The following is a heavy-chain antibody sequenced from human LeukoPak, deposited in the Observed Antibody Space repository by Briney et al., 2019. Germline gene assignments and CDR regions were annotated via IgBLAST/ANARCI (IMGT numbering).Heavy chain of an antibody. V-gene: IGHV3-21*01. CDR3: ARDQRSIGSAYGSGDFDY. CDR1: GFTFSSSA. CDR2: ISSSSSYI. J-gene: IGHJ4*02. Sequence: PGGSLRLSCAASGFTFSSSAMHWVRQAPGKGLEWVSSISSSSSYIYYADSVKGRFTISRDNAKNSLYLQMNSLRAKDTAVYYCARDQRSIGSAYGSGDFDYWGQGTLVTVSS. D-gene: IGHD3-10*01.